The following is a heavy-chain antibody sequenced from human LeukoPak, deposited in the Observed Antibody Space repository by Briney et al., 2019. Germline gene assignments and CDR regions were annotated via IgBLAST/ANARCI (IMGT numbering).Heavy chain of an antibody. CDR1: GYSFTNYW. CDR2: IYPGDSDT. V-gene: IGHV5-51*01. D-gene: IGHD6-13*01. Sequence: GESLKISCKGSGYSFTNYWIGWVRQMPGRGLEWMGIIYPGDSDTRYSPSFQGQVTISADKSISTAYLQWSSLKASDTAMYYCARANRYSSSWYPFDYWGQGTLVTVSS. CDR3: ARANRYSSSWYPFDY. J-gene: IGHJ4*02.